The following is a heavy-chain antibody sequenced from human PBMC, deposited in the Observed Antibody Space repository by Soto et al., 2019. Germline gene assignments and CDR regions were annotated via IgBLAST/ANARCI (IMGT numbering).Heavy chain of an antibody. CDR1: GGSFNNDY. CDR2: IFHSGIT. V-gene: IGHV4-59*01. CDR3: ARDRYFYDSAGYYRTLDS. D-gene: IGHD3-22*01. Sequence: SETLSLTCTISGGSFNNDYWTWIRQSPGKGLEWIGYIFHSGITDYNPSVKSRVTISIDKSKNLFSLKLTSVTAADTAVYYCARDRYFYDSAGYYRTLDSWGQGILVTVAS. J-gene: IGHJ5*01.